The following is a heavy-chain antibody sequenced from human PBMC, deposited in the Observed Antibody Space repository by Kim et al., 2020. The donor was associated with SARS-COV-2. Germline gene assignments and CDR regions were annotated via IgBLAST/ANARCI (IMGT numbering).Heavy chain of an antibody. CDR3: AREAWGCSSTSCPELHFDY. J-gene: IGHJ4*02. Sequence: SQTLSLTCAISGDSVSSNSAAWNWIRQSPSRGLEWLGRTYYRSKWYNDYAVSVKSRITINPDTSKNQFSLQLNSVTPEDTAVYYCAREAWGCSSTSCPELHFDYWGQGTLVTVSS. V-gene: IGHV6-1*01. CDR1: GDSVSSNSAA. CDR2: TYYRSKWYN. D-gene: IGHD2-2*01.